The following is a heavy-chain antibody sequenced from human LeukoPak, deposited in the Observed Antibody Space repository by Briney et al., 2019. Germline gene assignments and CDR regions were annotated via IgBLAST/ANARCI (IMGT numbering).Heavy chain of an antibody. CDR3: ARDLNWGQVDY. D-gene: IGHD7-27*01. J-gene: IGHJ4*02. Sequence: GGSLRLSCATSGFTFSGHWMYWLRQAPGKGLAWVSRINGDGSATNYAGSMRGRFTISRDNARNIVYLQMNSLREDDTAVYYCARDLNWGQVDYWGQGTLVTVSS. CDR1: GFTFSGHW. V-gene: IGHV3-74*01. CDR2: INGDGSAT.